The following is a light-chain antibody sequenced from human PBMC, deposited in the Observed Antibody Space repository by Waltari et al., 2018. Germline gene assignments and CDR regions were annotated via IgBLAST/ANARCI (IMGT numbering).Light chain of an antibody. CDR3: QKYGTLPAT. Sequence: EIMLTQSPGTLSLSPGERATPSCRASQSTSKYLAWYQQNPGQPTRLLLYDASSRATGIPDRFSGSGSGTDFSLTISRLEPEDFAVYYCQKYGTLPATFGQGTKVEIK. CDR1: QSTSKY. J-gene: IGKJ1*01. V-gene: IGKV3-20*01. CDR2: DAS.